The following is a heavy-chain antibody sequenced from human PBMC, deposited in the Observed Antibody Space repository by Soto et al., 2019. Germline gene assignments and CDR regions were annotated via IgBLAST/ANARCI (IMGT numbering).Heavy chain of an antibody. CDR2: ISYDGSNK. CDR1: GFTFSSYG. V-gene: IGHV3-30*18. D-gene: IGHD3-10*01. J-gene: IGHJ4*02. CDR3: AKAPGISIRPIYFDY. Sequence: QVQLVESGGGVVQPGRSLRLSCAASGFTFSSYGMHWVRQAPGKGLEWVAVISYDGSNKYYADSAKGRFTISRDNSKNTLYLQMNSLRAEDTAVYYCAKAPGISIRPIYFDYWGQGTLVTVSS.